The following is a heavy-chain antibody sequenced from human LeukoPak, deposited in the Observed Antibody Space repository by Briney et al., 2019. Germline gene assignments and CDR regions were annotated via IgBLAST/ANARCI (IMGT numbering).Heavy chain of an antibody. CDR2: IKQDGSEK. D-gene: IGHD4-11*01. J-gene: IGHJ4*02. CDR1: GFTFSRYW. Sequence: SGGSLRLFCAASGFTFSRYWMSWVRQAPGKGLEWVANIKQDGSEKYYVDSVKGRFTISRDNAKNSLYLQMTSLRAEDTAVYYCARGYGNYGYWGQGTLVTVSS. V-gene: IGHV3-7*01. CDR3: ARGYGNYGY.